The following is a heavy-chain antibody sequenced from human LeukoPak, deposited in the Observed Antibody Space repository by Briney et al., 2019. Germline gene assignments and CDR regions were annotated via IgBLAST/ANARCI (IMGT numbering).Heavy chain of an antibody. CDR1: GGSISSGDYY. Sequence: PSQTLSLTCTVSGGSISSGDYYWSWIRQPPGKGLEWIGYIYYSGSTYYNPSLKSRVTISVDTSKNQFSLKLSSVTAADTAVYYCARTSDIVVVPAAYGMDVWGKGTTVTVSS. CDR2: IYYSGST. D-gene: IGHD2-2*01. CDR3: ARTSDIVVVPAAYGMDV. J-gene: IGHJ6*04. V-gene: IGHV4-30-4*01.